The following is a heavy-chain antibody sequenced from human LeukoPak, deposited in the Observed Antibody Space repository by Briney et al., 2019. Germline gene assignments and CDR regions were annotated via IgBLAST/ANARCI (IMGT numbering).Heavy chain of an antibody. Sequence: NPGGSLRLSCAASGFTFSSYSMNWVRQAPGKGLGWVASIDPSGYYINYGDSVKGRSAISRDNAKNSLYLQINSLRAEDTAVYYCARVSGRLERQSDLDFWGQGTLVTVSS. CDR2: IDPSGYYI. CDR1: GFTFSSYS. J-gene: IGHJ4*02. V-gene: IGHV3-21*01. D-gene: IGHD1-1*01. CDR3: ARVSGRLERQSDLDF.